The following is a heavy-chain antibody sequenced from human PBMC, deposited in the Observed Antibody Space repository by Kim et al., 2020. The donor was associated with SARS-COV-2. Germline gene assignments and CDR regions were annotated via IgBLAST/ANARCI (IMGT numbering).Heavy chain of an antibody. CDR3: AKDTGITMVRGVMTDAFDI. CDR1: GFTFDDYA. D-gene: IGHD3-10*01. V-gene: IGHV3-9*01. J-gene: IGHJ3*02. CDR2: ISWNSGSI. Sequence: GGSLRLSCAASGFTFDDYAMHWVRQAPGKGLEWVSGISWNSGSIGYADSVKGRFTISRDNAKNSLYLQMNSLRAEDTALYYCAKDTGITMVRGVMTDAFDIWGQGTMVTVSS.